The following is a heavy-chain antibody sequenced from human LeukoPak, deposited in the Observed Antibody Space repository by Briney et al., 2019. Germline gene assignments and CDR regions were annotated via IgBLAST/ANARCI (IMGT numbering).Heavy chain of an antibody. D-gene: IGHD2-15*01. CDR2: ISHTGNT. CDR3: ARERAWSDMDV. CDR1: GGSISSVGYY. J-gene: IGHJ6*03. Sequence: PSQTLSLTCTVSGGSISSVGYYWSWIRQLPGEGLEWIGYISHTGNTYYNPSLNSRVTISLDTSKNQFSLKLSSVNAADTAVYYCARERAWSDMDVWGKGTTVTVSS. V-gene: IGHV4-31*03.